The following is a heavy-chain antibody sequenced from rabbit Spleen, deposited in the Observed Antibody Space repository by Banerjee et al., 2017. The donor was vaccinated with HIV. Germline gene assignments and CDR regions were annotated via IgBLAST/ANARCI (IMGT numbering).Heavy chain of an antibody. CDR2: INTITGKT. CDR3: ARDMAGVIGWNINL. V-gene: IGHV1S45*01. CDR1: GFSFSEKEV. Sequence: QEQLEESGGGLVKPEGSLTLTCKASGFSFSEKEVMCWVRQAPGKGLEWIGCINTITGKTVSATWAEGRFTITRASSTTVFLHMTSLTAAAAAAYFCARDMAGVIGWNINLWGPGTLVTVS. J-gene: IGHJ4*01. D-gene: IGHD4-1*01.